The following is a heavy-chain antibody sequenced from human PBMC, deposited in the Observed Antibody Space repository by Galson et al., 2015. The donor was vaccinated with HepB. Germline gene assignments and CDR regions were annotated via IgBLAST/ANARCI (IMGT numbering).Heavy chain of an antibody. V-gene: IGHV3-7*05. D-gene: IGHD2-15*01. CDR1: GFTFSGSW. Sequence: SLRLSCAASGFTFSGSWMTWVRQAPGKGPEWVANIKEDGSVKNYVDSVKGRFTISRDNAKNSLFLQMTSLRDEDTAMYYCVRDRVCFTFDIWGQGTMVTVSS. CDR3: VRDRVCFTFDI. J-gene: IGHJ3*02. CDR2: IKEDGSVK.